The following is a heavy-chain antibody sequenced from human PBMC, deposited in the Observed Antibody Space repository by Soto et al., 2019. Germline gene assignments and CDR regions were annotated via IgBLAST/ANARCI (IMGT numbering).Heavy chain of an antibody. CDR1: GFTFSSYA. Sequence: GGSLRLSCAASGFTFSSYATTRVRQAPGKGLEWVSSISGSGASTYYADSVKGRFTISRDNSKNTLYLQMNSLRAEDTAVYYCVRTSLVVAAATREDYWGQGTLVTVSS. CDR3: VRTSLVVAAATREDY. D-gene: IGHD2-15*01. J-gene: IGHJ4*02. CDR2: ISGSGAST. V-gene: IGHV3-23*01.